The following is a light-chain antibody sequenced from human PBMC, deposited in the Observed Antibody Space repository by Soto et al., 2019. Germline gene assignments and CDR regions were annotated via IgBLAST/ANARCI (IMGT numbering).Light chain of an antibody. CDR2: DAS. CDR3: QQRTNWLT. CDR1: QNVSTY. J-gene: IGKJ3*01. Sequence: EIVLTQSPATLSLFPGERVTLSCRASQNVSTYLAWYQQKPGQAPRLLIYDASDRATGIPARFSGSGSGTDFTLTISSPEPEDSAVYYCQQRTNWLTFGPGTKVDIK. V-gene: IGKV3-11*01.